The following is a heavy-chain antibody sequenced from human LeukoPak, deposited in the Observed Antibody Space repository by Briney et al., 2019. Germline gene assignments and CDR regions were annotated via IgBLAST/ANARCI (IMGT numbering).Heavy chain of an antibody. J-gene: IGHJ3*02. CDR2: IFYSGST. Sequence: TPSETLSLTCTVSGSSISPYYWSWIRQPPGKGLEWIGYIFYSGSTNYNSSLRSRVTISVDTSKNQFSLKLSSVTAADTAVYYCARRFVGDSSSWGASDIWGQGTMVTVSS. V-gene: IGHV4-59*08. CDR1: GSSISPYY. D-gene: IGHD6-13*01. CDR3: ARRFVGDSSSWGASDI.